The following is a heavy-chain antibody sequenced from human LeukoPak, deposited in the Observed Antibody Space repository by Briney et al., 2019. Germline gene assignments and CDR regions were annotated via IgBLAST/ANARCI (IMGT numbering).Heavy chain of an antibody. CDR2: IYYSGST. CDR1: GGSISSSSYY. CDR3: ARVWELLQNWFDP. D-gene: IGHD1-26*01. J-gene: IGHJ5*02. Sequence: PSETLSLTCTVSGGSISSSSYYWGWIRQPPGKGLEWIGSIYYSGSTYYNPSLKSRVTISVDTSKNQFSLKLSSVTAADTAVYYCARVWELLQNWFDPWGQGTLVTVSS. V-gene: IGHV4-39*07.